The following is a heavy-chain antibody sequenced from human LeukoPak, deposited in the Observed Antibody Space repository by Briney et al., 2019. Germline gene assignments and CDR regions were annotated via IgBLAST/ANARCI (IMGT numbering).Heavy chain of an antibody. CDR2: IYYSGST. J-gene: IGHJ4*02. CDR1: GDSISSSSYC. Sequence: SETLSLTCTVSGDSISSSSYCWGWIRQPPGKGLEWIGSIYYSGSTYYNPSLKSRVTISVDTSKNQFSLKLNSVTAADTAVYYCARGFWSGYYLDYWGQGTLVTVSS. CDR3: ARGFWSGYYLDY. D-gene: IGHD3-3*01. V-gene: IGHV4-39*01.